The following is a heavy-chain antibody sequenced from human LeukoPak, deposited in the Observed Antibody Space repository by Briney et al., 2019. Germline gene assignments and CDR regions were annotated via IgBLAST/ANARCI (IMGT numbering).Heavy chain of an antibody. CDR2: IFYSGST. V-gene: IGHV4-59*12. Sequence: PSETLSLTCTVSGGSISSYYWSWIRQPPGKGLEWIGYIFYSGSTNYNPSLRSRVTISLDTSKNQFSLKLSSVTAADTAVYYCARLTMFRGVIYGTDWHSDLWGRGTLVTVSS. J-gene: IGHJ2*01. CDR3: ARLTMFRGVIYGTDWHSDL. CDR1: GGSISSYY. D-gene: IGHD3-10*01.